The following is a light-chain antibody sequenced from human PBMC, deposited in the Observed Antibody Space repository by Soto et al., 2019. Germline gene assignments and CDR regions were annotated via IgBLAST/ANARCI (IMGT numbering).Light chain of an antibody. CDR1: SSDVGHYNY. Sequence: QSVLTQPPSASGSHGQSVTISCTGTSSDVGHYNYVSWYQHHPGKAPKLMIFEVTKRPSGVPDRFSGSKSGNTASLTVSGLQAEDEADYYCSSYADSNIFVFGTGTKVTVL. CDR3: SSYADSNIFV. J-gene: IGLJ1*01. V-gene: IGLV2-8*01. CDR2: EVT.